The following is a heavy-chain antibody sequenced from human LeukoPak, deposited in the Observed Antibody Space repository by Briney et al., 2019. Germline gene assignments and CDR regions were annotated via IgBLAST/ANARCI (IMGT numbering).Heavy chain of an antibody. CDR1: GGAFSGYY. D-gene: IGHD5-18*01. Sequence: SETLSLTCAVYGGAFSGYYWSWIRQPPGKGLEGIGEINHSGSTNYNPSLTSRVTISVDTSKNQFSLKLSSVTAADTAVYSCARGTRGYSYGIGYWGQGTLVTVSS. V-gene: IGHV4-34*01. CDR2: INHSGST. J-gene: IGHJ4*02. CDR3: ARGTRGYSYGIGY.